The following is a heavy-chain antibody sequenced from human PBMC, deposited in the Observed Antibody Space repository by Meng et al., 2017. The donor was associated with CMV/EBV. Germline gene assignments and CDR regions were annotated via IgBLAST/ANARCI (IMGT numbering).Heavy chain of an antibody. J-gene: IGHJ4*02. Sequence: GGSLRLSCTASGFTFGDYPMTWVRQAPGKGLEWVGFIRSKAYGGTTEYVASVKGRFTISRDDSKSSAYLQMNSLKTEDTAVYYCTREYELGYCSSTSCPYFDYWGQGTLVTVSS. D-gene: IGHD2-2*01. V-gene: IGHV3-49*04. CDR2: IRSKAYGGTT. CDR1: GFTFGDYP. CDR3: TREYELGYCSSTSCPYFDY.